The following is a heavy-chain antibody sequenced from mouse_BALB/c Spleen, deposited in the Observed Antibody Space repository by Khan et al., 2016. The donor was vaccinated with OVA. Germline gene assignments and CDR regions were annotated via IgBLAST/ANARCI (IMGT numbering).Heavy chain of an antibody. V-gene: IGHV3-2*02. J-gene: IGHJ4*01. Sequence: EVQLQESGPGLVKPSQSLSLTCTVTGYSITSDYAWNWIRQFPGNKLEWMGYISYSGSTNYNPVLKSRISITRDTSKNQFFLQLNSGTTEDTATYYCARDGSRDNYAMDYWGQGTSVTVSS. CDR2: ISYSGST. CDR3: ARDGSRDNYAMDY. D-gene: IGHD2-3*01. CDR1: GYSITSDYA.